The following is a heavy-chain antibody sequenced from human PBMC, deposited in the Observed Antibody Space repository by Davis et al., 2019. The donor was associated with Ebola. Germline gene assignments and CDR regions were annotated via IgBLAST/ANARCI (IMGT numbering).Heavy chain of an antibody. J-gene: IGHJ4*02. CDR2: IRSKANSYAT. V-gene: IGHV3-73*01. CDR1: GFTFGGSA. CDR3: AWNFPPDFDY. D-gene: IGHD1-7*01. Sequence: GESLKISCAASGFTFGGSAMHWVRQASGKGLEWVGRIRSKANSYATAYAASVKGRFTISRDDSKNTAYLQMNSLRDEDTAVYYCAWNFPPDFDYWGQGTLVTVSS.